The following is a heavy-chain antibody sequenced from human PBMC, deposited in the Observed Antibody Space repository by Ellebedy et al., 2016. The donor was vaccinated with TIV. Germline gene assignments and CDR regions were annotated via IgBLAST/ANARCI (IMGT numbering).Heavy chain of an antibody. CDR3: AKGSSSGFNYDRVGFEY. D-gene: IGHD3-22*01. Sequence: GGSLRLSCAASGFTFSSFAMHWVRQAPGKGLEWLSVISGDSSSTYHADSVKGRFTITRDNSKNTLYLQMNRLRTEDTAVCLCAKGSSSGFNYDRVGFEYWGQGTLVTVSS. CDR2: ISGDSSST. J-gene: IGHJ4*01. CDR1: GFTFSSFA. V-gene: IGHV3-23*01.